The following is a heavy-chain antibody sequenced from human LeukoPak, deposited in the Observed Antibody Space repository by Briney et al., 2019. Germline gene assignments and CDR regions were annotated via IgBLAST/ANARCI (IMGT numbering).Heavy chain of an antibody. CDR1: GYTFTGYA. V-gene: IGHV1-18*01. Sequence: ASVKVSCKASGYTFTGYAMNWVRQAPGQGLEWMGWISAYNGNTNYAQKLQGRVTMTTDTSTSTAYMELGSLRSDDTAVYYCARDGGYSSWYSGAFDIWGQGTMVTVSS. CDR2: ISAYNGNT. CDR3: ARDGGYSSWYSGAFDI. D-gene: IGHD6-13*01. J-gene: IGHJ3*02.